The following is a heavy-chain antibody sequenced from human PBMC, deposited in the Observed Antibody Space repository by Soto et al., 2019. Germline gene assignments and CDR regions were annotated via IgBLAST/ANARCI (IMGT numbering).Heavy chain of an antibody. CDR2: IHYSAYT. CDR3: ATSPKYFDWAH. D-gene: IGHD3-9*01. V-gene: IGHV4-59*01. CDR1: AGSISGNY. J-gene: IGHJ4*02. Sequence: PSETLSLTCTVSAGSISGNYLNWMRQAPGKGLEWIGFIHYSAYTQYNPSLKSRVTISLDTSKNQFSLNLNSVTAADTAVYYCATSPKYFDWAHWGQGAPVTVS.